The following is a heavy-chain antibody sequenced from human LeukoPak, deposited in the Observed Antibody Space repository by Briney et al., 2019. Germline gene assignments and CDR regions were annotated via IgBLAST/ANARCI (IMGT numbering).Heavy chain of an antibody. CDR2: IKQDGSEK. CDR1: GFTFSSSW. D-gene: IGHD3-10*01. J-gene: IGHJ1*01. V-gene: IGHV3-7*01. CDR3: ARRWSYGYFQH. Sequence: GGSLRLSCAASGFTFSSSWMSWVRQAPGKGLEWVANIKQDGSEKYYVDSVKGRFTISRDNAKNSLYLQMNSLRAEDTAVYYCARRWSYGYFQHWGQGTLVTVSS.